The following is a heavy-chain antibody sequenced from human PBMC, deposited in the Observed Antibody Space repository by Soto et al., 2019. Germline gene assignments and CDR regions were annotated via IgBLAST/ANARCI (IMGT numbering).Heavy chain of an antibody. CDR3: ARDRYSNYGGGWFDP. D-gene: IGHD4-4*01. V-gene: IGHV1-3*01. Sequence: ASVKVSCKASGYTFTSYAMHWVRQAPGQRLEWMGWINAGNGNTKYSQKFQGRVTITRDTSASTAYMELSSLRSEDTAVYCCARDRYSNYGGGWFDPWGQGTLVTVSS. J-gene: IGHJ5*02. CDR1: GYTFTSYA. CDR2: INAGNGNT.